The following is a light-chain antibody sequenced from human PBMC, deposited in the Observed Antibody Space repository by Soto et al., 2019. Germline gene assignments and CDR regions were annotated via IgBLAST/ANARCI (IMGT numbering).Light chain of an antibody. CDR3: QQYGSSYT. J-gene: IGKJ2*01. CDR1: QSVCSNS. CDR2: GAS. V-gene: IGKV3-20*01. Sequence: EIVLTQSPGTLSLSPGERATLSCRASQSVCSNSLAWYQQRPGQAPRLLLYGASSRATGIPDRFSGSGSGTDFTLTVSRLEPEDFAVYYCQQYGSSYTFGQGTKLEIK.